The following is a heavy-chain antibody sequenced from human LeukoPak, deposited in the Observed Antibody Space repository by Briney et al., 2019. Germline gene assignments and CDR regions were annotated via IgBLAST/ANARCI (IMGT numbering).Heavy chain of an antibody. D-gene: IGHD6-19*01. CDR2: ISSSSSYI. Sequence: TGGSLRLSCAASGFTFSSYSMNWVRQAPGKGLEWVSSISSSSSYIYYADSVKGRFTISRDNAKNSLYLQMNSLRAEDTAVYYCARDLAVAGMWPWSQGTLVTVSS. CDR3: ARDLAVAGMWP. V-gene: IGHV3-21*01. J-gene: IGHJ5*02. CDR1: GFTFSSYS.